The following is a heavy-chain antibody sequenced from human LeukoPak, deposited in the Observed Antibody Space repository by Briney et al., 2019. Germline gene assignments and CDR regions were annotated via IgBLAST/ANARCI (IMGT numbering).Heavy chain of an antibody. CDR1: GYTFTGYY. J-gene: IGHJ4*02. Sequence: ASVKVSCKASGYTFTGYYMHWVRQAPGEGLEWVGWISPNGGGTHYEQKFQGRVTMTRDTSISTAYMELSRLTSDDTAVYYCATGGGISSWYYTPFDYWGQGTLVTVSS. D-gene: IGHD6-13*01. CDR2: ISPNGGGT. CDR3: ATGGGISSWYYTPFDY. V-gene: IGHV1-2*02.